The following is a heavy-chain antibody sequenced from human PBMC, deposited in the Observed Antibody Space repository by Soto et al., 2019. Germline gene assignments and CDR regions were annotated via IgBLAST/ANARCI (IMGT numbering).Heavy chain of an antibody. V-gene: IGHV3-30-3*01. J-gene: IGHJ4*02. CDR1: GFTFSSYA. CDR3: ARGDDYGDRKAD. CDR2: ISYDGSNK. D-gene: IGHD4-17*01. Sequence: QVQLVESGGGVVQPGRSLRLSCAASGFTFSSYAMHWVRQAPGKGLEWVAVISYDGSNKYYADSVKGRFTISRDNSKKSLYLQMNSLRAEETAVYYCARGDDYGDRKADWGQGTLVTVSS.